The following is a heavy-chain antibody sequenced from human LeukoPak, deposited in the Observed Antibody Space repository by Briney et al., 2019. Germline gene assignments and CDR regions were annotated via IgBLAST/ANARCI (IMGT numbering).Heavy chain of an antibody. J-gene: IGHJ4*02. D-gene: IGHD5-24*01. CDR2: IIPIFGIA. Sequence: ASVKVSCKASGGTFSSYAISWVRQAPGQGLEWMGRIIPIFGIANYAQKFQGRVTITADKSTSTAYMELSSLRSEDTAVYYCARDPMATGDYWGQGTLVTVSS. CDR3: ARDPMATGDY. V-gene: IGHV1-69*04. CDR1: GGTFSSYA.